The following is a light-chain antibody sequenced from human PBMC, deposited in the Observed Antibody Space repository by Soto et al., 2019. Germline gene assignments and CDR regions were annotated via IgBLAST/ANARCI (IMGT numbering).Light chain of an antibody. CDR1: QSISDW. CDR3: QHYNSDSNT. J-gene: IGKJ2*01. Sequence: DIQLTQSPSALSASIGDRVTITCRASQSISDWLAWYQQKPGKAPNLLIYKASSLDSAVPSRFSASGSGTEFTLTISNLQPDDFATYYCQHYNSDSNTFGQGTKLAIK. V-gene: IGKV1-5*03. CDR2: KAS.